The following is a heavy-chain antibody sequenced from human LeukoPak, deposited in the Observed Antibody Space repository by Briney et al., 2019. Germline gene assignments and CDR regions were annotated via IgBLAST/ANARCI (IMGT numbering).Heavy chain of an antibody. CDR1: GGSISSYY. CDR3: ARDEIRGKGYYYYYMDV. CDR2: IYTSGST. Sequence: PSETLSLTCTVSGGSISSYYWSWIRQPAGKGLEWIGRIYTSGSTNYNPSLKSRVIMSVDTSKNQFSLKLSSVTAADTAVYYCARDEIRGKGYYYYYMDVWGKGTTVTVSS. J-gene: IGHJ6*03. V-gene: IGHV4-4*07.